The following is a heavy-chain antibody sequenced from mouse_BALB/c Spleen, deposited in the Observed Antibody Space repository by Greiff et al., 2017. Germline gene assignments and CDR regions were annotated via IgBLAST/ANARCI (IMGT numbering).Heavy chain of an antibody. CDR3: ARGSYYRYDGFAY. CDR1: GFTFSSYA. D-gene: IGHD2-14*01. Sequence: EVQVVESGGGLVKPGGSLKLSCAASGFTFSSYAMSWVRQTPEKRLEWVASISSGGSTYYPDSVKGRFTISRDNARNILYLQMSSLRSEDTAMYYCARGSYYRYDGFAYWGQGTLVTVSA. CDR2: ISSGGST. J-gene: IGHJ3*01. V-gene: IGHV5-6-5*01.